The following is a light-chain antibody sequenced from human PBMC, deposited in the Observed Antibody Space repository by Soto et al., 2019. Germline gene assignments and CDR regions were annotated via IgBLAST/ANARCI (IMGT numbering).Light chain of an antibody. CDR1: SSNVGGYNY. V-gene: IGLV2-11*01. CDR3: CSYVGTYILI. CDR2: DVN. J-gene: IGLJ2*01. Sequence: QSALTQPRSVSGSPGQSVTISCTGTSSNVGGYNYVSWYQHPPGKAPRLIIYDVNKRPSGVPDRFSGSKSGNTASLTISGLQAEDEAEYYCCSYVGTYILIFGGGTKLTVL.